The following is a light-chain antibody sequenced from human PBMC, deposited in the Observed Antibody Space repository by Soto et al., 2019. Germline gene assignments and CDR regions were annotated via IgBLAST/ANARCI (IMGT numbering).Light chain of an antibody. V-gene: IGKV1-5*03. CDR1: QSISNS. CDR2: KAS. J-gene: IGKJ1*01. CDR3: QHYNSYSEA. Sequence: DIQMTQSPSTLSASLGDRVTISCRASQSISNSLDWYQQKAGKAPKLLIYKASSLQSGVPSRFSGSRSGTEFTLTISSLQPDDFATYYCQHYNSYSEAFGQGTKVDI.